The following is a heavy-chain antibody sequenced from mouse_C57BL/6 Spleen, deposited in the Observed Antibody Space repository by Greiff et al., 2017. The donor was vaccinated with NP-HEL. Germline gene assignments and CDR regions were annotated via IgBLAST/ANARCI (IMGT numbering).Heavy chain of an antibody. CDR3: ARRDYGSSYWYFDV. CDR2: IYPGDGDT. Sequence: VQLQQSGPELVKPGASVKISCKASGYAFSSSWMNWVKQRPGKGLEWIGRIYPGDGDTNYNAKFKGKATLTADKSSSTAYMQLSSLTSEDSAVYFCARRDYGSSYWYFDVWGTGTTVTVSS. CDR1: GYAFSSSW. V-gene: IGHV1-82*01. J-gene: IGHJ1*03. D-gene: IGHD1-1*01.